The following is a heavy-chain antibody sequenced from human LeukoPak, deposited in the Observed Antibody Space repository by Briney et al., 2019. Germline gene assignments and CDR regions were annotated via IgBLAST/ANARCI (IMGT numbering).Heavy chain of an antibody. D-gene: IGHD3-22*01. Sequence: ETLSLTCAVYGGSFSGYYWSWIRQPPGKGLEWVSAISGSGGSTYYADSVKCRFTISRDNSKNTLYLQMNSLRAEDTAVYYCAKPPPYYYDSSGYPFDYWGQGTLVTVSS. V-gene: IGHV3-23*01. J-gene: IGHJ4*02. CDR3: AKPPPYYYDSSGYPFDY. CDR2: ISGSGGST. CDR1: GGSFSGYY.